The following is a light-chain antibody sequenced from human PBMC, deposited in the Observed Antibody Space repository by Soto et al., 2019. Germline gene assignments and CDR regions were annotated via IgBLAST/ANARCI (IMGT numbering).Light chain of an antibody. Sequence: EIVLTQSPGTLSLSPGERATLSCRASQSVSSSYLAWYQQKPGQAPRLLIYGASSRATGIPDRFSGSGSGTDFTLTISRLEPDDFAVYYCQQYGSSSPMYTFGQGTKLEIK. CDR3: QQYGSSSPMYT. J-gene: IGKJ2*01. V-gene: IGKV3-20*01. CDR2: GAS. CDR1: QSVSSSY.